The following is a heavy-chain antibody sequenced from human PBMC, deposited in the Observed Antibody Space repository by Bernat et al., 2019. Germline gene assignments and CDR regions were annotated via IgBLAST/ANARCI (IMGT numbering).Heavy chain of an antibody. Sequence: QVQLQESGPGLVKPSETLSLTCTVSGGSISSYYWSWIRQPPGKGLEWIGYIYYSGSTYYNPSLKSRVTISVDTSKNQFSLKLSSVTAADTAVYYCARHGFGITMIVVAGDAFDIWGQGTMVTVSS. D-gene: IGHD3-22*01. CDR1: GGSISSYY. CDR2: IYYSGST. V-gene: IGHV4-59*04. J-gene: IGHJ3*02. CDR3: ARHGFGITMIVVAGDAFDI.